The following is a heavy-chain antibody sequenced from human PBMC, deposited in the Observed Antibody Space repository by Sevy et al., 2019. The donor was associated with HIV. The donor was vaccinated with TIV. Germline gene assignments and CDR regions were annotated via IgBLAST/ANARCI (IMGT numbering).Heavy chain of an antibody. CDR1: GFTFSNYA. Sequence: GGSLRLSCAASGFTFSNYAMNWVRQTPGKGLEWVSFIRGSGDNTYYADSVKGRFTISRDISYNTVTLQMSSLRADDTAVYYCAKNENFWSGYVAMDVWGQGTTVTVSS. J-gene: IGHJ6*02. V-gene: IGHV3-23*01. D-gene: IGHD3-3*01. CDR3: AKNENFWSGYVAMDV. CDR2: IRGSGDNT.